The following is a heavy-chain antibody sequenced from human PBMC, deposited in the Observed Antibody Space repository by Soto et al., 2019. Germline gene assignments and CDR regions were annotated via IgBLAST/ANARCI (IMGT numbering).Heavy chain of an antibody. CDR1: GFTFSSYE. CDR2: ISSSGDTI. D-gene: IGHD2-21*02. Sequence: EVQLVESGGGLVQPGGSLRLSCAASGFTFSSYEMNWVRQAPGKGLEWVSYISSSGDTIYYADSVRGRFTISRDNAESSLYLQMNSLRADDTAVYYCAREDRNCNGDCNRYWGQGTLVTVSS. J-gene: IGHJ4*02. CDR3: AREDRNCNGDCNRY. V-gene: IGHV3-48*03.